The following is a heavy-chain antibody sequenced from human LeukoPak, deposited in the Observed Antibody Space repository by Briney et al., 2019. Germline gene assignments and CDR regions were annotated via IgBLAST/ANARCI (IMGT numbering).Heavy chain of an antibody. Sequence: GGSLGLSCAASGYTFSSNSMNWVRQAPGKGLEWVSAISSSSSYIYYADSVQGRFTISRDNAKNSLYLQMNSLRAEDTAVYYCARVGVVTATYGMDVWGQGTTVTVSS. CDR2: ISSSSSYI. D-gene: IGHD2-21*02. J-gene: IGHJ6*02. CDR1: GYTFSSNS. CDR3: ARVGVVTATYGMDV. V-gene: IGHV3-21*01.